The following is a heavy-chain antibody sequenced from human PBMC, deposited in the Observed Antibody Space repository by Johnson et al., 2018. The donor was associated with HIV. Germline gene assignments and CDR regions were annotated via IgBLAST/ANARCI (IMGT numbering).Heavy chain of an antibody. V-gene: IGHV3-30*18. CDR3: AKERQLVLAFDI. J-gene: IGHJ3*02. D-gene: IGHD6-6*01. CDR2: ISYDGSNK. Sequence: QMQLVESGGGVVQPGRSLRLSCVASGFTFSSYGMHWVRQAPGKGLEWVTIISYDGSNKYYADSVKGRFTTSRDNSKNTLYLQMSSLRTEDTAVYYCAKERQLVLAFDIWGQGTMVTVSS. CDR1: GFTFSSYG.